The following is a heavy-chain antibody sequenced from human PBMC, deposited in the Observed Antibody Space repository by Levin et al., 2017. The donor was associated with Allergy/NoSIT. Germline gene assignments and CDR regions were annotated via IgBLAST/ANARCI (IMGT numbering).Heavy chain of an antibody. CDR1: GGSINSYY. Sequence: SETLSLTCSVSGGSINSYYWSWIRQPPGKAMEMLGYIYSSGTTRVNPSLRSRVSMSVDTSKNQFFLQVTSVTAADTAVYYCARMTQNWSVGPEFDIWGRGTMVTFSS. CDR3: ARMTQNWSVGPEFDI. J-gene: IGHJ3*02. CDR2: IYSSGTT. V-gene: IGHV4-59*01. D-gene: IGHD1-1*01.